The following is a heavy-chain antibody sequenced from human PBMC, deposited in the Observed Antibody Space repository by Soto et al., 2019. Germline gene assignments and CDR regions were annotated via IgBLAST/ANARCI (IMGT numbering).Heavy chain of an antibody. D-gene: IGHD4-17*01. CDR1: GFTFSSYG. CDR3: ARDDGDYAPHYGMDV. J-gene: IGHJ6*02. Sequence: QVQLVESGGGVVQPGRSLRLSCAASGFTFSSYGMHWVRQAPGKGLEWVAVIWYDGSNKYYADSVKGRFTISRDNSKNTLYLQMNSLRAEDRAVYYCARDDGDYAPHYGMDVWGQGTTVTVSS. CDR2: IWYDGSNK. V-gene: IGHV3-33*01.